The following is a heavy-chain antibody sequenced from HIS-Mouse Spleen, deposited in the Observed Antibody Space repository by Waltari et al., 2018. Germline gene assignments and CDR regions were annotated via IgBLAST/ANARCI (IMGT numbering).Heavy chain of an antibody. V-gene: IGHV1-8*01. J-gene: IGHJ4*02. CDR2: VNPKSGNT. Sequence: QVQLVQSGAEVKKPGASVKVSCKASGYTFTSYDINWVRQATGQGLEWMGWVNPKSGNTGDTQKCQGRVTLTRNTAISTAYMELSSLRSEDTAVYYCARGHDYSNYFDYWGQGTLVTVSS. CDR3: ARGHDYSNYFDY. D-gene: IGHD4-4*01. CDR1: GYTFTSYD.